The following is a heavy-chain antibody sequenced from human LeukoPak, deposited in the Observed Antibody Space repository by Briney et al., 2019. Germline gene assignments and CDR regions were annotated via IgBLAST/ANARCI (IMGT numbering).Heavy chain of an antibody. Sequence: SETLSLTCTVSGGSISSYYWSWIRQPAGKGLEWIGYIYYSGSTNYNPSLKSRVTISVDTSKNQFSLKLSSVTAADTAVYYCARNLEPVTIFGVAPTPPYLDYWGQGTLVTVSS. CDR3: ARNLEPVTIFGVAPTPPYLDY. V-gene: IGHV4-59*01. CDR2: IYYSGST. J-gene: IGHJ4*02. D-gene: IGHD3-3*01. CDR1: GGSISSYY.